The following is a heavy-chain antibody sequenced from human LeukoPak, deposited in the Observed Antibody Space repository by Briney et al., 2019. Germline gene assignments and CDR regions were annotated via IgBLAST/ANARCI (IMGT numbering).Heavy chain of an antibody. V-gene: IGHV4-34*01. Sequence: SETLSLTCAVYGGSFSGYYWSWIRQPPGKGLEWIGEVHHSGRINYNPSLKGRITVSVDTSKNQFPLKLSSVTAADTAVYYCARAGDSSGYCDYWGQGTLVTVSS. D-gene: IGHD3-22*01. CDR1: GGSFSGYY. CDR2: VHHSGRI. CDR3: ARAGDSSGYCDY. J-gene: IGHJ4*02.